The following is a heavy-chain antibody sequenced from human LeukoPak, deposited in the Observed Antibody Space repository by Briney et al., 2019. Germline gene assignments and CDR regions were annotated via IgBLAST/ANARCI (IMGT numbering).Heavy chain of an antibody. D-gene: IGHD3-3*01. CDR1: GFTFSSYG. CDR2: ISYDGSNK. V-gene: IGHV3-30*03. Sequence: GGSLRLSCAVSGFTFSSYGMHWVHQAPGKGLEWVAVISYDGSNKYYADSVKGRFTISRDNSKNTLYLQMNSLRDEDTAVYYCAVLSGVIIKWGQGTLVTVSS. CDR3: AVLSGVIIK. J-gene: IGHJ4*02.